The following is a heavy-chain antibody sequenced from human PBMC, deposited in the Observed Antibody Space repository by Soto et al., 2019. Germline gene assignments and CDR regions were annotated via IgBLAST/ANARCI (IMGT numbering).Heavy chain of an antibody. D-gene: IGHD6-19*01. CDR1: GGSFSGYY. CDR3: ARGHGYSSGGYYDY. V-gene: IGHV4-34*01. J-gene: IGHJ4*02. Sequence: SETLSLTCAVYGGSFSGYYWSWIRQPPGKGLEWIGEINHSGSTNYNPSLKSRVTISVDTSKNQFSLKLSSVTAADTAVYYCARGHGYSSGGYYDYWGQGTLATVSS. CDR2: INHSGST.